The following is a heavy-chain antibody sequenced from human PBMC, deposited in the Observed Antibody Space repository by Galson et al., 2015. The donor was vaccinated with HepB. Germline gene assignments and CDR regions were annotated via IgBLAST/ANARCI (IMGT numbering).Heavy chain of an antibody. D-gene: IGHD3-16*01. Sequence: SVKVSCKASGYTFSTYGINWVRQAPGQGLEWMGWINTYNNDTNYALSLQDRITMTTDTSTRTVHMELRSLSSDDTAVYYCARDQFAGEVPSRQPFDYWGQGTLVIVSS. J-gene: IGHJ4*02. CDR2: INTYNNDT. V-gene: IGHV1-18*01. CDR3: ARDQFAGEVPSRQPFDY. CDR1: GYTFSTYG.